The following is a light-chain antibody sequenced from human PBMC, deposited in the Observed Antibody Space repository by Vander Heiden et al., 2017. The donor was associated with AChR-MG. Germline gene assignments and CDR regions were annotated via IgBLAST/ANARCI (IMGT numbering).Light chain of an antibody. Sequence: AIQLTQSPSSLSASVGDRATITCRASQGISSALAWYQQKPGQAPKLLIHDISTLESGVPSRFSGGGSGADFTLTISNLQPEDSATYYCQQFNNYPLTFGPGTKVDIQ. V-gene: IGKV1D-13*01. CDR2: DIS. CDR3: QQFNNYPLT. CDR1: QGISSA. J-gene: IGKJ3*01.